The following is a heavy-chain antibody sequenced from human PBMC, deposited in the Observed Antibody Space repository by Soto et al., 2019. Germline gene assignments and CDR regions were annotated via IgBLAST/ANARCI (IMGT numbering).Heavy chain of an antibody. Sequence: QLQLQESGPGLVEPSETLSLTCTVSGGSISGTNEYWGWIRQPPGKGLEWIASIHYDGRTYYTPSLKSGLTISADSSRHSFSLRLSSVPAADTAVYYCARTYFGSGSYSYWGQGTLVIVSS. CDR2: IHYDGRT. V-gene: IGHV4-39*02. CDR3: ARTYFGSGSYSY. D-gene: IGHD3-10*01. CDR1: GGSISGTNEY. J-gene: IGHJ1*01.